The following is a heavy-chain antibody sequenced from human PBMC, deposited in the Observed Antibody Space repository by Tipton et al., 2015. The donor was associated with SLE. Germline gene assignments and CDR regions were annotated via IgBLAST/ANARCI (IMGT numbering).Heavy chain of an antibody. CDR1: GGSISSYY. J-gene: IGHJ4*02. CDR2: IYYNGIT. CDR3: ARDQGPSSSTGFDH. D-gene: IGHD6-6*01. V-gene: IGHV4-59*01. Sequence: TLSLTCTVSGGSISSYYWSWIRQSPGKGLEWIGYIYYNGITNYSPSLKNRATISVDKSKNQFSLRLSSVTAADTARYYCARDQGPSSSTGFDHWGQGTLVTVSS.